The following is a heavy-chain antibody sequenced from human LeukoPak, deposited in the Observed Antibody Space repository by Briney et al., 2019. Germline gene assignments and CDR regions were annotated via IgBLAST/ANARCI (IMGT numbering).Heavy chain of an antibody. V-gene: IGHV3-74*01. Sequence: GGSLRLYCAASGFTFSNYWMHWVRQAPGKGLVWVSHINGDGSSIKYADSVKGRFTISRDNAKNTLFLQMNSLRAEDTAVYYCAKGQGAFDIWGQGTMVTVSS. J-gene: IGHJ3*02. CDR3: AKGQGAFDI. CDR1: GFTFSNYW. CDR2: INGDGSSI.